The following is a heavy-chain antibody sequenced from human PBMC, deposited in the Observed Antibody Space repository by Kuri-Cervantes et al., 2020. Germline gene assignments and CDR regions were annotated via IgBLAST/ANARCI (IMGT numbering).Heavy chain of an antibody. Sequence: ASVKVSCKASGYTFTSYYLHCVRQAPGQGLEWMGIINPSGGSTSYAQKFQGRVTMTRDTYTSKVDIELSSLRSEETAVYYCARDRGCTNGVCQLSRGGFYYYGMDVWGQGTMVTVSS. CDR2: INPSGGST. D-gene: IGHD2-8*01. V-gene: IGHV1-46*01. CDR3: ARDRGCTNGVCQLSRGGFYYYGMDV. CDR1: GYTFTSYY. J-gene: IGHJ6*02.